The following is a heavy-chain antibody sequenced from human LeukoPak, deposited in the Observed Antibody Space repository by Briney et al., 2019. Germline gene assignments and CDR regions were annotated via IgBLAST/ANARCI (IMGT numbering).Heavy chain of an antibody. Sequence: PSETLSLTCTVFGSSINSVYSWGWIRQPPGKGLEWIGSIYHNGNTYYNSSLRSRVTISVHTSENQFSLKQSSVTAADTAVYYCASYKTYYDSSGNPFDYWGQGTLVTVSS. CDR2: IYHNGNT. CDR3: ASYKTYYDSSGNPFDY. V-gene: IGHV4-38-2*02. J-gene: IGHJ4*02. CDR1: GSSINSVYS. D-gene: IGHD3-22*01.